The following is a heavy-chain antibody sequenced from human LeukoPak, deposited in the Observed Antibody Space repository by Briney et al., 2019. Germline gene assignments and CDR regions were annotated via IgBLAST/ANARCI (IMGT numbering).Heavy chain of an antibody. J-gene: IGHJ4*02. V-gene: IGHV3-53*01. CDR3: ARLSYGGFDC. CDR2: IYSGDNT. D-gene: IGHD4-23*01. CDR1: GFTVRSNY. Sequence: PGGSLRLSCAASGFTVRSNYMSWVRQAPGKGLEWVSVIYSGDNTYYADSVKGRFTISRDNSKNTLYLQMNSLRAEDTAVYYCARLSYGGFDCWGQGTLVTVSS.